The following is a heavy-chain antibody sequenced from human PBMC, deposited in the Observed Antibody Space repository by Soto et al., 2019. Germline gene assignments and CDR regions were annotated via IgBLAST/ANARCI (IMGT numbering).Heavy chain of an antibody. V-gene: IGHV1-69*13. Sequence: ASVKVSCKASGGTFSSYAISWVRQAPGQGLEWMGGIIPIFGTANYAQKFQGRVTITADESTSTAYMELSSLRSEDTAVYYCASSLYDFWSGYYTDSRGKHYYYYGMDVWGQGTTVTVSS. CDR3: ASSLYDFWSGYYTDSRGKHYYYYGMDV. J-gene: IGHJ6*02. CDR2: IIPIFGTA. D-gene: IGHD3-3*01. CDR1: GGTFSSYA.